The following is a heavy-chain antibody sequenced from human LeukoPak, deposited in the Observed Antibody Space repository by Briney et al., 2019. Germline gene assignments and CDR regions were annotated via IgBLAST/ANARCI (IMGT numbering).Heavy chain of an antibody. CDR3: ARDPEGVTPLDY. CDR2: INAGNGNT. D-gene: IGHD3-10*01. V-gene: IGHV1-3*01. Sequence: GASVKVSCKASGYTFTSYAMHWVRQAPGQRLEWMGWINAGNGNTKYSQKFQGRVTMTTDTSTSTAYMELRSLTSDDTAMYYCARDPEGVTPLDYWGQGTLVTVPS. CDR1: GYTFTSYA. J-gene: IGHJ4*02.